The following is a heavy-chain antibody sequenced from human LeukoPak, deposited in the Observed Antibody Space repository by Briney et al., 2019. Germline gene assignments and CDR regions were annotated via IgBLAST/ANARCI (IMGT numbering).Heavy chain of an antibody. CDR3: ARDPVRGVTPFDY. V-gene: IGHV4-39*07. D-gene: IGHD3-10*01. J-gene: IGHJ4*02. CDR2: IYYSGST. CDR1: GGSISSSSYY. Sequence: SEALSFTCTVSGGSISSSSYYWGWIRQPPGKGLEWIGSIYYSGSTYYNPSLKSRVTISVDTSKNQFSLKLSSVTAADTAVYYCARDPVRGVTPFDYWGQGTLVTVSS.